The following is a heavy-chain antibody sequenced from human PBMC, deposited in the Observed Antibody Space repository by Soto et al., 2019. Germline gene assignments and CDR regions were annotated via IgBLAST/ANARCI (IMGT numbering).Heavy chain of an antibody. V-gene: IGHV1-18*01. CDR1: GYTSSSYG. CDR2: ISGYTGST. J-gene: IGHJ4*01. CDR3: ARDTGNYFDY. Sequence: ASVKVSCKTSGYTSSSYGISWVRQAPGQGLEWMGWISGYTGSTNYVQKFQGRVTMTTDTSTSTAYMELRNLRSDDKAVYYCARDTGNYFDYWG.